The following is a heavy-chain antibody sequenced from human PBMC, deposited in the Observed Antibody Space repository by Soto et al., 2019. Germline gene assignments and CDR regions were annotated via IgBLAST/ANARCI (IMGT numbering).Heavy chain of an antibody. J-gene: IGHJ4*02. CDR3: ARDGYNFYDY. Sequence: QVQLVQSGGGVVQPGRSLRLSCAASGFIFSNYGMHWVRQAPGKGLEWVAYIWYDGSHQHYADSVKGRVTIYRDSPKNMLYLQMTSLRAEDTGVYYCARDGYNFYDYWGQGAPVTVSS. D-gene: IGHD5-12*01. CDR2: IWYDGSHQ. V-gene: IGHV3-33*01. CDR1: GFIFSNYG.